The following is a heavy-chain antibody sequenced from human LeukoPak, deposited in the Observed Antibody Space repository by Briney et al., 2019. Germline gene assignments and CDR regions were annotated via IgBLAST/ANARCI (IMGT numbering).Heavy chain of an antibody. J-gene: IGHJ4*02. CDR3: AKVNSGTYSGYFDY. D-gene: IGHD1-26*01. V-gene: IGHV5-51*01. CDR2: IYPGDSDT. Sequence: GESLKISCTGSGSSFTNYWNGGGRHMPRKGLGRRWIIYPGDSDTRYSPSFQGQVTISADKSISTAYLQWSSLKASDTAMYYCAKVNSGTYSGYFDYWGQGTLVTVSS. CDR1: GSSFTNYW.